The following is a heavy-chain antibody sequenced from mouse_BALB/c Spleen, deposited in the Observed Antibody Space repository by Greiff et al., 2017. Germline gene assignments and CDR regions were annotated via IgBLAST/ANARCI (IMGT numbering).Heavy chain of an antibody. D-gene: IGHD2-1*01. V-gene: IGHV2-9*02. Sequence: VKLVESGPGLVAPSQSLSITCTVSGFSLTSYGVHWVRQPPGKGLEWLGVIWAGGSTNYNSALMSRLSISKDNSKSQVFLKMNSLQTDDTAMYYCARDEGDGNYFDYWGQGTTLTVSS. CDR1: GFSLTSYG. J-gene: IGHJ2*01. CDR3: ARDEGDGNYFDY. CDR2: IWAGGST.